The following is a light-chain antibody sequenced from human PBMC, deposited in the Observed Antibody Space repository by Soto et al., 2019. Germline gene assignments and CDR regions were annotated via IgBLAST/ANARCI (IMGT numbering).Light chain of an antibody. CDR1: RSNIGENN. CDR2: SNI. CDR3: AAWDDSLNEFV. J-gene: IGLJ1*01. Sequence: QSVLTQPPSASATPGQRVTISCSGSRSNIGENNVNWYQQLPGTAPKLLIYSNIGRPSGVPDRFSGSKSDTSASLAISGLQPEDEADYHCAAWDDSLNEFVFGTGTKLTVL. V-gene: IGLV1-44*01.